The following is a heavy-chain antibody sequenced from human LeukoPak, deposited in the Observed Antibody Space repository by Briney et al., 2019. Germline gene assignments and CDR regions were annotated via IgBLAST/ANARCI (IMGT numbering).Heavy chain of an antibody. CDR3: ARYNWNDRWFDP. CDR2: IYHSGST. V-gene: IGHV4-30-2*01. CDR1: GGSISSGGYY. J-gene: IGHJ5*02. D-gene: IGHD1-1*01. Sequence: SETLSLTCTVSGGSISSGGYYWSWIRQPPGKGLEWIGYIYHSGSTYYNPSLKSRVTISVDRSKNQFSLKLSSVTAADTAVYYCARYNWNDRWFDPWGQGTLVTVSS.